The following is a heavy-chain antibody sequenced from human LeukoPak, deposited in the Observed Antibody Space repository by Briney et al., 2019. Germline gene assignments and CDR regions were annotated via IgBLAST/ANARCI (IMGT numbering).Heavy chain of an antibody. V-gene: IGHV4-39*07. Sequence: PSETLSLTCTVSGGSISSSSYYWGWIRQPPGKGLEWIGSIYYSGSTYYNPSLKSRVTISVDTSKNQFSLKLSSVTAADTAVYYCARGRATVVRRGTGYYMDVWGKGTTVTVSS. CDR2: IYYSGST. J-gene: IGHJ6*03. CDR3: ARGRATVVRRGTGYYMDV. CDR1: GGSISSSSYY. D-gene: IGHD4-23*01.